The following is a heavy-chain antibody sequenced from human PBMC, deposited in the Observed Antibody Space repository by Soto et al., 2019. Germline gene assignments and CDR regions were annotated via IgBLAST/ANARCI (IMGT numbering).Heavy chain of an antibody. CDR2: ITGGGSNT. CDR3: AKDPGLGQQLVHAPSAYYYGMDV. J-gene: IGHJ6*02. CDR1: GFTFSSYA. Sequence: PGGSLRLSCAASGFTFSSYAMSWVRQAPGKGLEWVSAITGGGSNTYYADSVKGRFTISRDNSKNTLYLQMNSLRAEDTAVYYCAKDPGLGQQLVHAPSAYYYGMDVWGQGTTVTVSS. V-gene: IGHV3-23*01. D-gene: IGHD6-13*01.